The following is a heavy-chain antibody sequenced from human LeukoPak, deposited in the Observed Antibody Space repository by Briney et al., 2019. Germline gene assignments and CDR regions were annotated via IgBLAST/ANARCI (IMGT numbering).Heavy chain of an antibody. CDR3: ARDRSVISSSWFDY. D-gene: IGHD6-13*01. V-gene: IGHV1-18*01. CDR2: ISAYSGNT. CDR1: GYTFTSYG. J-gene: IGHJ4*02. Sequence: ASVKVSCKASGYTFTSYGISWVRQAPGQGLEWMGWISAYSGNTNYAQKLQGRVTMTTDTSTSTAYMELRSLRSDDTAVYYCARDRSVISSSWFDYWGQGTLVTVSS.